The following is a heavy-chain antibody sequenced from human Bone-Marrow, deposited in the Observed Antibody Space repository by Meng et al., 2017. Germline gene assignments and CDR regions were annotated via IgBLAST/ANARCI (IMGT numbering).Heavy chain of an antibody. CDR3: ARQALLLWFGKSDSWFDP. D-gene: IGHD3-10*01. Sequence: SETLSLTCTVSGYSISSGYYWGWIRQPPGKGLEWIGSIYHSGSTYYNPPLKSRVTISVDTSKNQLSLKLSSVTAADTAVYYCARQALLLWFGKSDSWFDPWGQGTLVTVSS. CDR1: GYSISSGYY. J-gene: IGHJ5*02. V-gene: IGHV4-38-2*02. CDR2: IYHSGST.